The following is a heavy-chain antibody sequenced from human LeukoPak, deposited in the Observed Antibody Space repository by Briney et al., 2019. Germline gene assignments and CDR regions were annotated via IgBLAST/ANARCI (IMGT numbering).Heavy chain of an antibody. D-gene: IGHD6-13*01. Sequence: GGSLRLSCAASGLNFSSYEMEWVRQAPGKGLEWVSYISSSGFSIYYADSVKGRFTISRDIAKNSLYLQMNSLRAEDTAVYYCARVGSSSWSIDYWGQGTLVTVSS. V-gene: IGHV3-48*03. CDR3: ARVGSSSWSIDY. J-gene: IGHJ4*02. CDR2: ISSSGFSI. CDR1: GLNFSSYE.